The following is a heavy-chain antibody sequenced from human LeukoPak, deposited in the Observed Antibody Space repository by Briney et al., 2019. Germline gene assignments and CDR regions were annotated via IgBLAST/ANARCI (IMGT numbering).Heavy chain of an antibody. CDR3: ARNLPAADY. Sequence: GGSLRLSCAASGFTVSSNYMSWVRQAPGKGLEWVSYISYSSSVIYYADSVKGRFTVSRDNAKNSLYLQMNSLRAEDTAVYYCARNLPAADYWGQGTLVTVSS. D-gene: IGHD2-2*01. V-gene: IGHV3-48*04. CDR1: GFTVSSNY. CDR2: ISYSSSVI. J-gene: IGHJ4*02.